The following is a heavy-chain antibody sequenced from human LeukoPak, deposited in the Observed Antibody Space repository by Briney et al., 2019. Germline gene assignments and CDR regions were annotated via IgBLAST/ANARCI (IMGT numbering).Heavy chain of an antibody. D-gene: IGHD3-10*01. V-gene: IGHV4-59*08. J-gene: IGHJ4*02. CDR2: IYYSGST. CDR3: ARSFASPTGFDY. CDR1: GGSFSGYY. Sequence: SETLSLTCAVYGGSFSGYYWSWIRQPPGKGLEWIGYIYYSGSTNYNPSLKSRVTISVDTSKNQFSLKLSSVTAADTAVYYCARSFASPTGFDYWGQGTLVTVSS.